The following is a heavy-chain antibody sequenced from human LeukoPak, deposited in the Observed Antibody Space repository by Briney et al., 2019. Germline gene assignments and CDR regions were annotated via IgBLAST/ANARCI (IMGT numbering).Heavy chain of an antibody. V-gene: IGHV4-38-2*02. CDR3: AREGEQWLVRVYWFDP. D-gene: IGHD6-19*01. J-gene: IGHJ5*02. Sequence: PSETLSLTCTVSGYSISSGYYRGWIRQPPGKGLEWIGSIYHSGSTYYNPSLKSRVTISVDTSKNQFSLRLSSVTAADTAVYYCAREGEQWLVRVYWFDPWGQGTLVTVSS. CDR1: GYSISSGYY. CDR2: IYHSGST.